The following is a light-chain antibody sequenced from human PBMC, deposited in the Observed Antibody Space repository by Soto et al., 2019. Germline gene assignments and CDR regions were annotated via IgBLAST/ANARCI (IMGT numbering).Light chain of an antibody. V-gene: IGKV3-11*01. J-gene: IGKJ1*01. CDR3: QQRSDWPRT. Sequence: EIVVTKSATTLTLSPCERATPSGRASQSVSSYLAWYQQKPGQAPRLLIYDASDRATGIPARFSGSGSGTDFSLTISSLEPEDFAVYYCQQRSDWPRTFGQGTKVDIK. CDR2: DAS. CDR1: QSVSSY.